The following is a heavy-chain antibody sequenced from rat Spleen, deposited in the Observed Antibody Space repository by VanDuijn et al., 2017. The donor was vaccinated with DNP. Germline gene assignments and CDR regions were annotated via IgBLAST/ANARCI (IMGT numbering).Heavy chain of an antibody. Sequence: EVQLVESGGGLVQPGRSMKLSCAASGFTFSNYDMAWVRQAPKKGLEWVATISYDGSSTYYRDSVKGRFTISRDNAKSTLYLQMDSLRSEDTATYYCTTGETTTDNWFAYWGQGTLVPVSS. CDR1: GFTFSNYD. CDR3: TTGETTTDNWFAY. D-gene: IGHD1-10*01. V-gene: IGHV5-7*01. J-gene: IGHJ3*01. CDR2: ISYDGSST.